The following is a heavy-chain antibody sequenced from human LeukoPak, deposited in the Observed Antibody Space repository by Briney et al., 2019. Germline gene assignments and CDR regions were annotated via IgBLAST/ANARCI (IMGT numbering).Heavy chain of an antibody. V-gene: IGHV4-59*01. CDR1: GGSISIYY. J-gene: IGHJ4*02. Sequence: SETLSLTCTVSGGSISIYYWSWIRQPPGKGLEWIGYIYYSGSTNYNPSLKSRVTISVDTSKNQFSLKLSSVTAADTAVYYCAREIAARYDYWGQGTLVTVSS. CDR2: IYYSGST. D-gene: IGHD6-6*01. CDR3: AREIAARYDY.